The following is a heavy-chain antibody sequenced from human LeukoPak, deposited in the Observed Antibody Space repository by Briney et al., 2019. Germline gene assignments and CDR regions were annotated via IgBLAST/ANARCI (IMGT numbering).Heavy chain of an antibody. CDR1: GGPISSSSFF. CDR3: ARLILTPRTHYFDY. Sequence: PSETLSLTCTVSGGPISSSSFFWGWIRQPPGKGLEWIGSIYYSGSTYYNPSLRSRVTISVDTSRDQFSLKLSSVSAADTAVYYCARLILTPRTHYFDYWGQGTLVTVSS. CDR2: IYYSGST. V-gene: IGHV4-39*01. D-gene: IGHD3-9*01. J-gene: IGHJ4*02.